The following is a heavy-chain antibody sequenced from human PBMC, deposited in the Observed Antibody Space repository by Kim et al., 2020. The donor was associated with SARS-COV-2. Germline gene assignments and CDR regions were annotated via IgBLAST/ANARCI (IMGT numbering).Heavy chain of an antibody. CDR1: GGSISSYY. Sequence: SETLSLTCTVSGGSISSYYWSWIRQLPGKGLEWIGYIYYSGSTNYNPSLKSRVTISVDTSKNQFSLKLSSVTAADTAVYYCARIVERYYYDSSGYYSAFDIWGQGTMVTVSS. CDR2: IYYSGST. CDR3: ARIVERYYYDSSGYYSAFDI. J-gene: IGHJ3*02. V-gene: IGHV4-59*13. D-gene: IGHD3-22*01.